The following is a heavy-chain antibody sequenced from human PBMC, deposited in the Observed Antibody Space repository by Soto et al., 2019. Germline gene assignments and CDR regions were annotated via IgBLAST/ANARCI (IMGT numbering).Heavy chain of an antibody. D-gene: IGHD5-12*01. CDR1: GDSFTSYG. V-gene: IGHV1-18*01. Sequence: ASVKVSCKACGDSFTSYGINWVRQAPGQGLEWMGWISAYNGNTHYAQKLQGRVTMTTDTSTSTAYMELRSLRSDDTAVYYCARVQSGYDFAYWGQGTLVTVSS. J-gene: IGHJ4*02. CDR2: ISAYNGNT. CDR3: ARVQSGYDFAY.